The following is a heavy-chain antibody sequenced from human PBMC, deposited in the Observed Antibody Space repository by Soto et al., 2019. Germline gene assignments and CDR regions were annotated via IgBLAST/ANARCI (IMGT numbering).Heavy chain of an antibody. CDR1: GITISNYP. CDR2: ISGSGDRT. D-gene: IGHD3-22*01. V-gene: IGHV3-23*01. CDR3: VKADGGYPSTAPH. J-gene: IGHJ4*02. Sequence: EVQLLESGGGLVQPGGSLRLSCAASGITISNYPMSWVRQAPGKGLDWVSGISGSGDRTYYADSAKGRFTISKDISRNSLSLQRDSLGVEDTAEYFCVKADGGYPSTAPHWGQGTRVTVSS.